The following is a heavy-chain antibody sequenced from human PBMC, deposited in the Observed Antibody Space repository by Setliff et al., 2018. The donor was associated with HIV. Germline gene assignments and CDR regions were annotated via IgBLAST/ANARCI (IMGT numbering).Heavy chain of an antibody. CDR1: GGSMSTYY. Sequence: SETLSLTCTVSGGSMSTYYWTWIREPPGKGLEWIGYIFISGITNYNPSLKSRVTISVDSSKNQFSLHLSSVTAADTAVYYCARGEFYCGTDCYWSSFDYWGQGILVTVPQ. CDR3: ARGEFYCGTDCYWSSFDY. J-gene: IGHJ4*02. CDR2: IFISGIT. V-gene: IGHV4-4*08. D-gene: IGHD2-21*02.